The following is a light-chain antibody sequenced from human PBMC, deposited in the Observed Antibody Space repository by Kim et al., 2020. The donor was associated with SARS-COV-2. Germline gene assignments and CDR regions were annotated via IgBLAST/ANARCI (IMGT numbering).Light chain of an antibody. V-gene: IGLV3-21*04. CDR2: YNS. J-gene: IGLJ2*01. CDR3: QVWDSSSAHPV. Sequence: SYELTQPPSVSVAPGKTARITCGGNNIGSESVHWYQQKPGQAPVVVVYYNSDRPSGIPERFSGSNSGNTATLTISRVEAGDEADYYCQVWDSSSAHPVFGGGTQLTVL. CDR1: NIGSES.